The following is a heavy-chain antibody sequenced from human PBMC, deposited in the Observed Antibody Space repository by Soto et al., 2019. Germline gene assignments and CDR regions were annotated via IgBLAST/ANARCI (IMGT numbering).Heavy chain of an antibody. V-gene: IGHV4-34*01. Sequence: QVLLEQWGAGLLKPSETLSLTCAVYGGSFSGYYWTWIRQPPGSGLEWLGEINHSGITDYNPSLKNRVSISIDTSKNQFSLKLNSVTAADTAVYYCAVGPRMWLAGGGYWGQGTLVTVSS. CDR1: GGSFSGYY. CDR3: AVGPRMWLAGGGY. CDR2: INHSGIT. J-gene: IGHJ4*02. D-gene: IGHD6-19*01.